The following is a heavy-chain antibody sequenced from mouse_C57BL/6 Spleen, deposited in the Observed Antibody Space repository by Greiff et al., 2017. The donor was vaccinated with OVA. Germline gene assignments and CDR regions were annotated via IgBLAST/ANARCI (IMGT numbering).Heavy chain of an antibody. Sequence: EVNVVESGGGLVQPGGSLSLSCAASGFTFTDYYMSWVRQPPGKALEWLGFIRNKANGYTTEYSASVKGRFTISRDNSQSILYLQMNALRAEDSATYYCARWAVTPPFDYWGQGTTLTVSS. V-gene: IGHV7-3*01. CDR3: ARWAVTPPFDY. CDR2: IRNKANGYTT. J-gene: IGHJ2*01. D-gene: IGHD2-2*01. CDR1: GFTFTDYY.